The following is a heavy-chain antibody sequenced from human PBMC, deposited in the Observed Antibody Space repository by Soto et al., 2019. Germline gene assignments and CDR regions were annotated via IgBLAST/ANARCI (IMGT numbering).Heavy chain of an antibody. D-gene: IGHD3-3*01. J-gene: IGHJ6*02. CDR1: GGSISSSNW. V-gene: IGHV4-4*02. CDR2: TYHSGST. CDR3: ASAGYDDAYVGRHYYYGRDV. Sequence: SETLSLTCAVSGGSISSSNWWSWVRQPPGKGLEWIGETYHSGSTNYNPSLKSRVTISVDKSTNQFSLKLSSLTAADTAVYYCASAGYDDAYVGRHYYYGRDVWGPGTTVNVSS.